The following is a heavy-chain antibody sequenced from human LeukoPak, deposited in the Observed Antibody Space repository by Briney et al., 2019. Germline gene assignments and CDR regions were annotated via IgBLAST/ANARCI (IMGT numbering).Heavy chain of an antibody. D-gene: IGHD3-3*01. CDR3: AKGGGDRGITIFGVVLY. Sequence: GGSLRLSCAASGFTFSSYAMSWVRQAPGKGLEWVSAISGSGGSTYYADSVKGRFTISRDNSKNTLYLQMNSLRAEDTAVYYCAKGGGDRGITIFGVVLYWGQGTLVTVSS. V-gene: IGHV3-23*01. J-gene: IGHJ4*02. CDR2: ISGSGGST. CDR1: GFTFSSYA.